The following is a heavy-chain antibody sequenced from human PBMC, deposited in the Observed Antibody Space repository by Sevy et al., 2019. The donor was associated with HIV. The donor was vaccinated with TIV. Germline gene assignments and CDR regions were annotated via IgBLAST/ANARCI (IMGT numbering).Heavy chain of an antibody. Sequence: ASVKVSCKASGYTFSNYGINWVRQAPGHGLEWMGWISSYNGNTNYSQKFQGRVTMTIDTPTITGYMELRSLRSDDTAMYYCARDRVLYSSSCEFDYWGQRTLVTVSS. J-gene: IGHJ4*02. CDR1: GYTFSNYG. CDR2: ISSYNGNT. V-gene: IGHV1-18*01. CDR3: ARDRVLYSSSCEFDY. D-gene: IGHD6-13*01.